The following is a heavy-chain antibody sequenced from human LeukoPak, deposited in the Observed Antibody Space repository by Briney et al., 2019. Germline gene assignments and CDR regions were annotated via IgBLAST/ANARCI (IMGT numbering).Heavy chain of an antibody. D-gene: IGHD2-15*01. Sequence: NSSETLSLTCTVSGGSITSSSHYWGWIRQPPGKGLEWLGSIYYSGSTYYNPSLKSRVTISVDTSKNQFSLKLSSVTAADTAVYYCARQTPLVVVSATGCYFDDWGQGTPVTVSS. CDR1: GGSITSSSHY. V-gene: IGHV4-39*01. CDR3: ARQTPLVVVSATGCYFDD. CDR2: IYYSGST. J-gene: IGHJ4*02.